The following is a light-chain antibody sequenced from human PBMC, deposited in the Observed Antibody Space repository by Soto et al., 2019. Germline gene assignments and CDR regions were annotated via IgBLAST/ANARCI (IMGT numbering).Light chain of an antibody. CDR2: AAS. CDR1: QGIGND. V-gene: IGKV1-17*01. J-gene: IGKJ1*01. CDR3: LQHNSYPRT. Sequence: DIQMTQSPSSLSASVGDRVTITCRASQGIGNDLGWYQQKPGKAPKRLIYAASSLQSGVPSRFSGSGSGTEFTLTIISLQPEDFATYYCLQHNSYPRTFGQGTKVEIK.